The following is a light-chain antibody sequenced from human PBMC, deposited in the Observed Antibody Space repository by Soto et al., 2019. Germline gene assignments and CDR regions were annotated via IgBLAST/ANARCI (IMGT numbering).Light chain of an antibody. CDR3: QQYDNTVWT. V-gene: IGKV3-20*01. CDR1: QSVSSY. Sequence: DIVLTQSPATLSLSPGERATLSCRASQSVSSYLAWYQQKPCQAPRLLMYGASSRATGSPDRFSGSGSGTNFTLTISRLVPEDHAAYYCQQYDNTVWTFGQGTKVDIK. J-gene: IGKJ1*01. CDR2: GAS.